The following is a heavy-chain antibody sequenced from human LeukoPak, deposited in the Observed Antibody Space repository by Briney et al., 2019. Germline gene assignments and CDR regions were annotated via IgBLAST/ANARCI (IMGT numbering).Heavy chain of an antibody. CDR2: INHSGST. V-gene: IGHV4-34*01. CDR3: ARRGVVPAASFDY. J-gene: IGHJ4*02. CDR1: GGSFSGYY. D-gene: IGHD2-2*01. Sequence: SETLSLTCAVYGGSFSGYYWSWIRQPPGKGLEWIGEINHSGSTNHNPSLKSRVTISVDTSKNQFSLKLSSVTAADTAVYYCARRGVVPAASFDYWGQGTLVTVSS.